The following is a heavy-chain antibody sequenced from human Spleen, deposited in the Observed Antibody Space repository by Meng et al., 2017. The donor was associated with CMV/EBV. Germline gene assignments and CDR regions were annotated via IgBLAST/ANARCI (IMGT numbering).Heavy chain of an antibody. J-gene: IGHJ3*02. CDR2: INPNSGRT. Sequence: ASVKVSCKASGYTFIGYYLHWVRQAPGHGLEWMGWINPNSGRTNYPQKFQGRVTMTRDTSISTAYMELSGLRSDDTAVYYCARDLFAGDTAFDIWGQGTMVTVSS. CDR1: GYTFIGYY. CDR3: ARDLFAGDTAFDI. V-gene: IGHV1-2*02.